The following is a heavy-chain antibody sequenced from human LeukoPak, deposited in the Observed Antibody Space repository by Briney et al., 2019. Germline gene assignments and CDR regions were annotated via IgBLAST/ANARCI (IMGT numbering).Heavy chain of an antibody. J-gene: IGHJ3*02. D-gene: IGHD3-3*01. CDR2: ISGSGGST. Sequence: GGSLRLSCAASGFTFSSYAVSWVRQAPGKGLEWVSAISGSGGSTYYADSVKGRFTISRDNSKNTLYLQMNSLRAEDTAVYYCATSITIFGVVTDHHAFDIWGQGTMVTVSS. V-gene: IGHV3-23*01. CDR3: ATSITIFGVVTDHHAFDI. CDR1: GFTFSSYA.